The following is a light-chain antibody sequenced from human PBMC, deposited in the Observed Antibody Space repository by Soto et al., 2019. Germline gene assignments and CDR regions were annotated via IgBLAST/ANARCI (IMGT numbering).Light chain of an antibody. V-gene: IGLV2-14*01. CDR1: SSDVGGYNY. Sequence: QSVLTQPASVSGSPGQSITISCTGTSSDVGGYNYVSWYQQHPGKAPKLMIYEVSNRPSGVSNRFSASKSGNTASLTISGLQAEDEADYYCCSYTSSSTYVFGTGTKLTVL. CDR3: CSYTSSSTYV. J-gene: IGLJ1*01. CDR2: EVS.